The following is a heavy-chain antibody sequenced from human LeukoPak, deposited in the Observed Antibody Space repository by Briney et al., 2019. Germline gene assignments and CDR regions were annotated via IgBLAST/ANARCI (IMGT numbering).Heavy chain of an antibody. D-gene: IGHD2-2*01. Sequence: SVKVSCKASGGTFSSYAVSWVRQAPGQGLEWMGGIIPIFGTANYAQKFQGRVTITADESTSTAYMELSSLRSEDTAVYYCARARARIVVVPAANDAFDIWGQGTMVTVSS. CDR2: IIPIFGTA. V-gene: IGHV1-69*13. J-gene: IGHJ3*02. CDR3: ARARARIVVVPAANDAFDI. CDR1: GGTFSSYA.